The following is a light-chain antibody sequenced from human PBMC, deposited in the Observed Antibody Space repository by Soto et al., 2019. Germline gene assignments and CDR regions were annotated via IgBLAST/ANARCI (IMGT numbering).Light chain of an antibody. V-gene: IGLV4-69*01. CDR1: SGHSDYA. J-gene: IGLJ3*02. CDR3: QTWGTGFHVV. CDR2: VNSDGSH. Sequence: QLVLTQSPSASASLGASVKLTCTLSSGHSDYAIAWHQQQPEKGPRYLMKVNSDGSHSKGDGIPDRFSGSSSGAERYLTISSLQSEDEADYYCQTWGTGFHVVFGGGTKVTVL.